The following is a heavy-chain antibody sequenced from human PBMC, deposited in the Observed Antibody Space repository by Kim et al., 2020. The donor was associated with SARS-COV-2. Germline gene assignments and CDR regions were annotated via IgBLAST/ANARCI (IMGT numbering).Heavy chain of an antibody. CDR1: GFTFSDYY. J-gene: IGHJ3*01. CDR2: MSTTSEYR. V-gene: IGHV3-11*06. Sequence: GGSLRLSCAASGFTFSDYYMNWIRQAPGKGLEWIAYMSTTSEYRDYADSVKGRFTISRDNAKKSLYLQMNSLRAEDTAVYYCAKDRNDYNGNSGTFDVWGQGTLVTVSS. CDR3: AKDRNDYNGNSGTFDV. D-gene: IGHD4-4*01.